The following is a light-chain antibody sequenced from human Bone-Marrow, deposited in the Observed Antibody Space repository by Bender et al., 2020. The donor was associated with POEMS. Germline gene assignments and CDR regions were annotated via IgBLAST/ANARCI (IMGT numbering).Light chain of an antibody. CDR2: EVR. Sequence: QSALTQPASVSGSPGQSITISCTGTSSDVGTYNVVSWYQQHPGKAPKLLIYEVRKRPSGVSNRFSGSKSDNTASLTISGLQAEDEADFYCCSYADNSVWVFGGGTKLTVL. J-gene: IGLJ3*02. V-gene: IGLV2-23*02. CDR3: CSYADNSVWV. CDR1: SSDVGTYNV.